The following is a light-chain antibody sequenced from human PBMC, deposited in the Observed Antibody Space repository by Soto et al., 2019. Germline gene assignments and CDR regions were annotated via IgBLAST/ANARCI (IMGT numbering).Light chain of an antibody. Sequence: EIVWTQSPGTLSLSPGERATLSCRSSQSISNSYLAWYQQKPGQAPRLLIYGASSRATGIPDRFSGSGSVTDFTLTISRLEPEDFAVYFCQQYGSSPRTFGQRTNVDI. CDR1: QSISNSY. V-gene: IGKV3-20*01. CDR3: QQYGSSPRT. CDR2: GAS. J-gene: IGKJ1*01.